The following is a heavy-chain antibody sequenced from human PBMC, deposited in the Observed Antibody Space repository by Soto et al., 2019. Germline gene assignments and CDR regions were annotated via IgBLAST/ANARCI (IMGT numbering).Heavy chain of an antibody. CDR2: IYYSGST. CDR1: GGSISSYY. Sequence: QVQLQESGPGLVKPSETLSLTCTVSGGSISSYYWSWIRQPPGKGLEWIGYIYYSGSTNYNPSLKSLVNITVDTSKNQFSLKLSSVTAADTAVYYCARHLVSGYCSGGSCYPYYYYYMDVWGKGTTVTVSS. J-gene: IGHJ6*03. D-gene: IGHD2-15*01. CDR3: ARHLVSGYCSGGSCYPYYYYYMDV. V-gene: IGHV4-59*08.